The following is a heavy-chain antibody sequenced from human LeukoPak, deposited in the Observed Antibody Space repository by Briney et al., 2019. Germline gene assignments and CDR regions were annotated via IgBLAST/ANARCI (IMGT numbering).Heavy chain of an antibody. Sequence: SETLSLTCTVSSGSISSYYWSWIRQPPGKGPEWIGFIYNSGNTNYNPSLESRVTISVDTSKNQFSLKLSSVTAADTAVYYCARGGAGYCSSATCRPFYFDYLGQGTLVTVSS. V-gene: IGHV4-59*01. D-gene: IGHD2-2*01. J-gene: IGHJ4*02. CDR3: ARGGAGYCSSATCRPFYFDY. CDR1: SGSISSYY. CDR2: IYNSGNT.